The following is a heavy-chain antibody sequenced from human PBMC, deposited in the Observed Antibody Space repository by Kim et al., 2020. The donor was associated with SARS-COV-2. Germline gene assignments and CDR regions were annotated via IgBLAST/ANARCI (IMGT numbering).Heavy chain of an antibody. J-gene: IGHJ4*02. D-gene: IGHD3-22*01. Sequence: SLKSRVTISVDTSKNQFSLRLRSVTAADTALYYCARGSSDYDTSGYHDYWGQGTLVTVSS. CDR3: ARGSSDYDTSGYHDY. V-gene: IGHV4-34*01.